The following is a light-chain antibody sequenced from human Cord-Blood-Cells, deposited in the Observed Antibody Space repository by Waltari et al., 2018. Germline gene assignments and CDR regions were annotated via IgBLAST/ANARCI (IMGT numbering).Light chain of an antibody. Sequence: QSALPPPASVSGSPGQSITISCTGTSSDVVCYKYISWYQQHPGKAPKLMIYDVSNRPSGVSNRFSGSKSGNTASLTSSGLQAEDEADYYCSSYTSSSTLVFGGGTKLTVL. CDR2: DVS. J-gene: IGLJ2*01. CDR3: SSYTSSSTLV. CDR1: SSDVVCYKY. V-gene: IGLV2-14*01.